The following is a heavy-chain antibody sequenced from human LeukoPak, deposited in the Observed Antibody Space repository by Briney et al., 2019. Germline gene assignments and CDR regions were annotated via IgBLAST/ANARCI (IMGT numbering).Heavy chain of an antibody. D-gene: IGHD3-3*01. CDR3: ARASYDFWSGYYTQGFDP. CDR2: INHSGST. Sequence: SETLSLTRAVYGGSFSGYYWSWIRQPPGKGLEWIGEINHSGSTNYNPSLKSRVTISVDTSKNQFSLKLSSVTAADTAVYYCARASYDFWSGYYTQGFDPWGQGTLVTVSS. J-gene: IGHJ5*02. V-gene: IGHV4-34*01. CDR1: GGSFSGYY.